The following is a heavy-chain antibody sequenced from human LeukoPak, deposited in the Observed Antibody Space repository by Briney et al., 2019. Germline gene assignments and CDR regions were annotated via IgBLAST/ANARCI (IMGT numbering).Heavy chain of an antibody. J-gene: IGHJ6*04. V-gene: IGHV1-2*02. CDR3: ASRTSGYSYGWDV. Sequence: ASVKVSCKASGYTFTGYYMHWVRQAPGQGLEWMGWINPNSGGTNYAQKFQGRVTMTRDTSISTAYMELRSLRSDDTAVYYCASRTSGYSYGWDVWGKGTTVTVSS. D-gene: IGHD5-18*01. CDR1: GYTFTGYY. CDR2: INPNSGGT.